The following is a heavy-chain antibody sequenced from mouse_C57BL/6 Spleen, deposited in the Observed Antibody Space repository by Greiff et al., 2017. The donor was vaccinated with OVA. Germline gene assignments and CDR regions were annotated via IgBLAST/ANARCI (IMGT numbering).Heavy chain of an antibody. J-gene: IGHJ1*03. CDR3: IYGSSYYWYFDV. CDR1: GFTFSNYW. D-gene: IGHD1-1*01. V-gene: IGHV6-3*01. Sequence: EVKVEESGGGLVQPGGSMKLSCVASGFTFSNYWMNWVRQSPETGLEWVAQIRLKSDNYATHYAESVKGRFTISRDDSKSSVYLQMNNLRAEDTGIYYCIYGSSYYWYFDVWGTGTTVTVSS. CDR2: IRLKSDNYAT.